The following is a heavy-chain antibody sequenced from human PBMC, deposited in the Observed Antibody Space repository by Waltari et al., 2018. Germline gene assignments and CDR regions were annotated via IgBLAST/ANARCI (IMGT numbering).Heavy chain of an antibody. J-gene: IGHJ6*03. CDR1: GDSISTGFY. D-gene: IGHD1-26*01. Sequence: QVQLRESGPGLVKSSETLTLTCDVSGDSISTGFYWAWIRQPPGKGPEWIGSVSHRGTTFYNPSLKSRVTMSVDTSKKHFSLSLTSVTAADTAVYYCARATCSHGGCSMYYFYYYMDVWGKGITVTVSS. CDR2: VSHRGTT. V-gene: IGHV4-38-2*01. CDR3: ARATCSHGGCSMYYFYYYMDV.